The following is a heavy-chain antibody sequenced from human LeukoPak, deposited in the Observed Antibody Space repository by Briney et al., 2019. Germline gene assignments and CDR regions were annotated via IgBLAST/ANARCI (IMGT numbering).Heavy chain of an antibody. J-gene: IGHJ4*02. CDR3: AKAAYGSESYYDPFDY. Sequence: GGSLRLSCAASGFYFANYAMSWVRQAPGKGLEWVSATVGGGSPNTYHADSVKGRFTISRDNSKNTLYLQMNSLRAEDTAVYYCAKAAYGSESYYDPFDYWGQGTLVTVSS. CDR2: TVGGGSPNT. D-gene: IGHD3-10*01. CDR1: GFYFANYA. V-gene: IGHV3-23*01.